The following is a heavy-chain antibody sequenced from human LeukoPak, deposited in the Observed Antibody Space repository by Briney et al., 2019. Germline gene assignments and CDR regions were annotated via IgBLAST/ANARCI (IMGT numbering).Heavy chain of an antibody. Sequence: SQTLSLTCTVSGGSISSGSYYWSWIRQPAGKGLEWIGSIYSSGSTYYNPSLKSRVTISVDTSKNQFSLKLTSVTAADTAVYYCARRSTAMAWGLDYWGQGTLVTVSS. D-gene: IGHD5-18*01. V-gene: IGHV4-61*02. CDR2: IYSSGST. J-gene: IGHJ4*02. CDR1: GGSISSGSYY. CDR3: ARRSTAMAWGLDY.